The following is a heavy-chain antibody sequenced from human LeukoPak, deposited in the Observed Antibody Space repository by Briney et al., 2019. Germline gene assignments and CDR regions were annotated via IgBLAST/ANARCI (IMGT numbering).Heavy chain of an antibody. CDR1: GYIFSTYW. CDR2: IYPGDSDT. V-gene: IGHV5-51*01. D-gene: IGHD5-18*01. J-gene: IGHJ4*02. CDR3: AGATKIQLWLPNY. Sequence: GESLKISCKGSGYIFSTYWIAWVRQVPGKGLEWMGIIYPGDSDTRYSPSFQGQVTISADKSISTAYLQWSSLKASDTAMYYCAGATKIQLWLPNYWGQGTLVTVSS.